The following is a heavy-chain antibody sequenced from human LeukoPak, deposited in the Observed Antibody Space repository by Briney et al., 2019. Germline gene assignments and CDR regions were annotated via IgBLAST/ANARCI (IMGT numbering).Heavy chain of an antibody. V-gene: IGHV1-2*02. CDR1: GYTFTGYY. D-gene: IGHD4-17*01. J-gene: IGHJ3*02. CDR3: ASLPSDYPDPDAFDI. CDR2: INPNSGGT. Sequence: ASVKVSCKASGYTFTGYYMHWVRQAPGQGLEWMGWINPNSGGTNYAQKFQGRVTMSVDTSKNQFSLKLSSVTAADTAVYYCASLPSDYPDPDAFDIWGQGTMVTVSS.